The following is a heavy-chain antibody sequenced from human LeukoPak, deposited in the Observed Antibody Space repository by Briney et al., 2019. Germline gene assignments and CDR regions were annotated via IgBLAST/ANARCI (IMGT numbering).Heavy chain of an antibody. V-gene: IGHV1-69*13. CDR1: GGTFSSYA. Sequence: SVKVSCKASGGTFSSYAISWVRQAPGQGLEWMGGIIPIFGTANYAQKFQGGVTITADESTSTAYMELSSLRSEDTAVYYCARDIGYCSGGSCYSDYWGQGTLVTVSS. CDR3: ARDIGYCSGGSCYSDY. J-gene: IGHJ4*02. CDR2: IIPIFGTA. D-gene: IGHD2-15*01.